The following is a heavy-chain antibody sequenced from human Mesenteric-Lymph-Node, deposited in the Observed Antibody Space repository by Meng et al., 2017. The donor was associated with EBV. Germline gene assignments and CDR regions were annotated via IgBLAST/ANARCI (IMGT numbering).Heavy chain of an antibody. CDR1: EFTFSNYA. CDR3: AKGGNFDI. V-gene: IGHV3-23*04. Sequence: VQWVESGGGLVKPGGSLRLSCAASEFTFSNYAISWARQAPGKGLEWVSTISIDGFTTYNTDLVKGRFTASRDASKNTVYLQLDSLRVEDTAVYYCAKGGNFDIWGQGTLVTVSS. J-gene: IGHJ4*02. CDR2: ISIDGFTT.